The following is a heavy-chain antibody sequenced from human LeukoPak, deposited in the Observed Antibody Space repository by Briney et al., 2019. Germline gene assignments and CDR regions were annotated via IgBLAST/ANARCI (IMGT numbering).Heavy chain of an antibody. Sequence: GASVKVSCKVAGGSFINYAFSWVRQAPGLGLEWMGGIIPMVRIVNYAQRFQGRVTITADETTTTSYMELRRLKSEDTAVYYCARSYCDGDCSHVQPEEMDVWGKGTTVIISS. CDR3: ARSYCDGDCSHVQPEEMDV. J-gene: IGHJ6*04. CDR2: IIPMVRIV. D-gene: IGHD2-21*02. CDR1: GGSFINYA. V-gene: IGHV1-69*10.